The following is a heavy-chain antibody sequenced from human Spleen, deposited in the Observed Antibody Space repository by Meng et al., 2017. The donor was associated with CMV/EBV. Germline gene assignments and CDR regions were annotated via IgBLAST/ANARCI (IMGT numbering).Heavy chain of an antibody. D-gene: IGHD3-3*01. J-gene: IGHJ4*02. CDR2: ISGSGGST. CDR1: GGSISSSSYY. Sequence: ETLSLTCTVSGGSISSSSYYWGWIRQPPGKGLEWVSAISGSGGSTYYADSVKGRFTISRDNSKNTLYLQMNSLRAEDTAVYYCANPTSGYYRYWGQGTLVTVSS. CDR3: ANPTSGYYRY. V-gene: IGHV3-23*01.